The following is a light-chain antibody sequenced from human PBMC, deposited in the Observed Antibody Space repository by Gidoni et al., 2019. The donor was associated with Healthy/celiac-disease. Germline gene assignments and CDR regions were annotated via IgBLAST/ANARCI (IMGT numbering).Light chain of an antibody. CDR2: VAS. J-gene: IGKJ1*01. CDR1: QSVSSN. Sequence: ELVMTQSPATLSVSPGERATLSCRASQSVSSNLAWYQQKPGQAPRLLIYVASTRATGIPARFSCSGSGTEFTLTISSLQSEDFAVYYCQQYNNWRTFGQGTKVEIK. CDR3: QQYNNWRT. V-gene: IGKV3-15*01.